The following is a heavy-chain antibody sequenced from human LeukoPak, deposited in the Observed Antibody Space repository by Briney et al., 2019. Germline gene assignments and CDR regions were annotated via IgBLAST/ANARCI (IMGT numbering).Heavy chain of an antibody. CDR2: IATYNGQT. Sequence: GASVKVSCKASGYSFSNYGISWVRQAPGQGLEWMLWIATYNGQTKYAERVQGRVTMTTDTSTTTAYMELRTLRSDDTAVYYCARDMVGLAAYGNWFDPWGQGTLVTVSS. D-gene: IGHD6-13*01. CDR1: GYSFSNYG. V-gene: IGHV1-18*01. J-gene: IGHJ5*02. CDR3: ARDMVGLAAYGNWFDP.